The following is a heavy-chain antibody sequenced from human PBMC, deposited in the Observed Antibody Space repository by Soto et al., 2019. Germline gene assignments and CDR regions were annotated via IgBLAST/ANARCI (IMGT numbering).Heavy chain of an antibody. J-gene: IGHJ4*02. CDR2: IYYSGNT. CDR1: GGSISSYY. D-gene: IGHD6-19*01. V-gene: IGHV4-59*01. Sequence: QVQLQESGPGLVKPSETLSLTCTVSGGSISSYYWTWIRQPPGKGLEWIGYIYYSGNTNYNPSLKGRVTISVAASKIQFSRQLSSVTAADTAVYYCAGTPSNCWYNSFDYWGQGTLVTVSS. CDR3: AGTPSNCWYNSFDY.